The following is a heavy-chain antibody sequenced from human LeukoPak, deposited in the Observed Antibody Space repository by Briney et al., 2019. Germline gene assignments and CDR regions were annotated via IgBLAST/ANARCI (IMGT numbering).Heavy chain of an antibody. CDR3: AKDRYDGSGYSWGY. CDR2: ISSSGGST. V-gene: IGHV3-23*01. CDR1: GFTYSRYA. Sequence: PGGSLRLSCAASGFTYSRYAMSWFRQAPGKGLDWVSSISSSGGSTYYADSVKGRFTISRDYSKNTLYLQMNSLRAEDTAVYYCAKDRYDGSGYSWGYWGQGTLVTVSS. J-gene: IGHJ4*02. D-gene: IGHD3-22*01.